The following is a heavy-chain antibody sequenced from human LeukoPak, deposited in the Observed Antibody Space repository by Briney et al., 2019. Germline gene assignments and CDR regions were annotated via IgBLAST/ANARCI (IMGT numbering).Heavy chain of an antibody. V-gene: IGHV3-30-3*01. Sequence: GGSLRLSCAASGFTFSSYAMDWIRQAPGKGLEWVAVISYDGSKKYYADSVRGRFTISRDNSKNTVYLQMNSLRAEDTAVYFCSRYLIVVHTLCCHYGMDVWGQGTTVTVSS. CDR2: ISYDGSKK. CDR3: SRYLIVVHTLCCHYGMDV. CDR1: GFTFSSYA. D-gene: IGHD2-2*01. J-gene: IGHJ6*02.